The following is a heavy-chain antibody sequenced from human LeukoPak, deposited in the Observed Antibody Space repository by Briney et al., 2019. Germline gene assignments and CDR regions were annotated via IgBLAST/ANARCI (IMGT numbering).Heavy chain of an antibody. Sequence: PSETLSLTCAVYGGSFSGYYWSWIRQPPGKGLEWIGEINHSGSTNYNPSLKSRVTISVDTSKNQFSLKLSSVTAADTAVYYCARDWANDFWSGYFDYWGQGTLVTVSS. V-gene: IGHV4-34*01. CDR1: GGSFSGYY. CDR3: ARDWANDFWSGYFDY. D-gene: IGHD3-3*01. CDR2: INHSGST. J-gene: IGHJ4*02.